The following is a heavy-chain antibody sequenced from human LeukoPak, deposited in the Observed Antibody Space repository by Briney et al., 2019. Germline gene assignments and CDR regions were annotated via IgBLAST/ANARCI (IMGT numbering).Heavy chain of an antibody. CDR3: ARDAGFYHYDEADY. Sequence: SVKVSCKASGGTFSSYAISWVRQAPGQGLEWMGGIIPIFGTANYAQKFQGRVTITTDESTSTAYMELSSLRSDDTAVYYCARDAGFYHYDEADYWGQGTLVTVSS. J-gene: IGHJ4*02. D-gene: IGHD3-22*01. CDR1: GGTFSSYA. CDR2: IIPIFGTA. V-gene: IGHV1-69*05.